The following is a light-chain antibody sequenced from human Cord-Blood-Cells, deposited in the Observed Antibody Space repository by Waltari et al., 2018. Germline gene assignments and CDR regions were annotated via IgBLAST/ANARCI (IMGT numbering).Light chain of an antibody. CDR1: QSVSSSY. J-gene: IGKJ2*01. V-gene: IGKV3-20*01. CDR3: QQYGSSPSYT. CDR2: GAS. Sequence: EIVLTQSPGTLSLSPGDRATLSCRASQSVSSSYLAWYQQKPGQAPRLLIYGASSRATGIPDRFSGSGSGTDFTLTISRLEPEDFAVYYCQQYGSSPSYTFGQGTKLEIK.